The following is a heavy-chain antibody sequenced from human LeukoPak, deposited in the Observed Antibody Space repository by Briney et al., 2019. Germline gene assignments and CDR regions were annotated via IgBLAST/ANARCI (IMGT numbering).Heavy chain of an antibody. CDR1: VFTFSSYG. D-gene: IGHD3-22*01. CDR3: ATESESSGPFGY. CDR2: IRYDGNNK. Sequence: GGSLRLSCAASVFTFSSYGMHLVRPAPGKGPEGVAFIRYDGNNKYYADSVKGRFPISRDNSKNTLSLPMISQSTKHTAVYYCATESESSGPFGYWGQGTLVTVSS. V-gene: IGHV3-30*02. J-gene: IGHJ4*02.